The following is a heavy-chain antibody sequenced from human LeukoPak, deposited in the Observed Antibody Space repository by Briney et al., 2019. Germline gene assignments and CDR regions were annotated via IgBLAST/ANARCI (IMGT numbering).Heavy chain of an antibody. V-gene: IGHV3-21*01. J-gene: IGHJ4*02. D-gene: IGHD6-19*01. Sequence: GGSLRLSCAASGFTFSSYSMNWVRQAPGKGLEWVSSISSSSSYIYYADSVKGRFTISRDNAKSSLYLQMNSLRAEDTAAYYCARGIAVAGYFDYWGQGTLVTVSS. CDR3: ARGIAVAGYFDY. CDR1: GFTFSSYS. CDR2: ISSSSSYI.